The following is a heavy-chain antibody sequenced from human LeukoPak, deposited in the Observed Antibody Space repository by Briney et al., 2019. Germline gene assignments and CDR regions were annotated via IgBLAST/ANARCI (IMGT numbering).Heavy chain of an antibody. Sequence: GGSLRLSCAASGFTFSSYSMNWVRQAPGKGLEWVAVIWYDGSNKYYADSVKGRFTISRDNSKNTLYLQMNSLRAEDTAVYYCAKGDDYSNYFDYWGQGTLVTVSS. CDR2: IWYDGSNK. CDR3: AKGDDYSNYFDY. CDR1: GFTFSSYS. V-gene: IGHV3-33*06. D-gene: IGHD4-11*01. J-gene: IGHJ4*02.